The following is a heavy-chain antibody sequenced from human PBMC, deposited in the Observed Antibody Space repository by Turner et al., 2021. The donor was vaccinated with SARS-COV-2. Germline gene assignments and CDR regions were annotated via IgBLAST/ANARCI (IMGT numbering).Heavy chain of an antibody. CDR1: SASVRRSSYY. D-gene: IGHD4-17*01. Sequence: HLQLHVSGPGLVKPSATLSPPCTVPSASVRRSSYYSAWLRQPPGKGLEWIGSIQHSGSTYYCPSLKSRVTISVDTSKNHFSLELTSVTAADTAVYYCARGMGGLDDYGDPFDPWCQGTLVTVSS. CDR3: ARGMGGLDDYGDPFDP. V-gene: IGHV4-39*02. CDR2: IQHSGST. J-gene: IGHJ5*02.